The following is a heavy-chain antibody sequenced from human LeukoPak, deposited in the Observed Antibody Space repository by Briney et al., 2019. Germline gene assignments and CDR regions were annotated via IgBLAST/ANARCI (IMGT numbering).Heavy chain of an antibody. CDR2: IRSSGDVT. CDR1: GFPFSIYA. J-gene: IGHJ4*02. CDR3: AKKKRELRGFDY. V-gene: IGHV3-23*01. D-gene: IGHD1-7*01. Sequence: GGSLRLSCAASGFPFSIYAMSWVRQAPGKGLEWVSVIRSSGDVTEYADSVKGRFTVSRDNSKNTLYLQMSSLRAEDTAVYYCAKKKRELRGFDYWGQGTLVTVSS.